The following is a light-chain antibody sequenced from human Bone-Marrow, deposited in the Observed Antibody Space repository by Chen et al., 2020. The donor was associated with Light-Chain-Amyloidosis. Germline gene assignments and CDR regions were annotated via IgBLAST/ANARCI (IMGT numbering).Light chain of an antibody. V-gene: IGLV2-23*02. CDR2: EVS. CDR1: SSDVGSYKF. J-gene: IGLJ2*01. Sequence: QSHLTQPASVSGSPPLSITISCTGTSSDVGSYKFVSWYQQQPGKAPKLMIYEVSKRPSGVSHRFSGSKSGNTASLTISGLQAEDEADYYCCSYAGSSTYVVFGGGTKLTVL. CDR3: CSYAGSSTYVV.